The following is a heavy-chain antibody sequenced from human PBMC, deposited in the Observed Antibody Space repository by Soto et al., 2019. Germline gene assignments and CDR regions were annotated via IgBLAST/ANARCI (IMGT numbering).Heavy chain of an antibody. CDR1: GFTFSIYS. CDR3: AKDAYNWNPLEWFDP. Sequence: GGSLRLSCAASGFTFSIYSMNWVRQAPGKGLEWVAVISYDGSNKYYADSVKGRFTISRDNSKNTLYLQMNSLRAEDTAVYYCAKDAYNWNPLEWFDPWGQGTLVTVSS. D-gene: IGHD1-20*01. CDR2: ISYDGSNK. J-gene: IGHJ5*02. V-gene: IGHV3-30*18.